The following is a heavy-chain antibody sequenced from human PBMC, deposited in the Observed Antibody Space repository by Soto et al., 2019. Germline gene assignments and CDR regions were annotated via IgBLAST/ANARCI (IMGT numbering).Heavy chain of an antibody. CDR3: ARGPYYYDSSGYYPPSY. V-gene: IGHV4-34*01. CDR2: INHSGST. D-gene: IGHD3-22*01. CDR1: GGSFSGYY. J-gene: IGHJ4*02. Sequence: QVQLQQWGAGLLKPSETLSLPCAVYGGSFSGYYWSWIRQPPGKGLEWIGEINHSGSTNYNPSLKSRVTISVDTSKNQFSLKLSSVTAADTAVYYCARGPYYYDSSGYYPPSYWGQGTLVTVSS.